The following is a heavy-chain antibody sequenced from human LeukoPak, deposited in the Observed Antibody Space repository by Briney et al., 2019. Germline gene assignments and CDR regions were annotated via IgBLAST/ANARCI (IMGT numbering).Heavy chain of an antibody. Sequence: ASVKVSCKASGYTFTSYDINWVRQAPGQGLEWMGWMNPNSGNTGYAQKFQGRVTMTRNTSISTAYMELSSLRSEDTAVYYCATGYSSSWEFDYWGQGTLVTVSS. CDR1: GYTFTSYD. CDR2: MNPNSGNT. V-gene: IGHV1-8*01. J-gene: IGHJ4*02. D-gene: IGHD6-13*01. CDR3: ATGYSSSWEFDY.